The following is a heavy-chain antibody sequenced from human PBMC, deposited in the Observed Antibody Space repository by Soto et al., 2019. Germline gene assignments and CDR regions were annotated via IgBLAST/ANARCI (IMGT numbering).Heavy chain of an antibody. J-gene: IGHJ6*02. CDR3: ARTVTYCSSTSCYTGGPPPYGMDV. D-gene: IGHD2-2*02. V-gene: IGHV3-21*01. CDR1: GFTFITYS. CDR2: ISSSSSYI. Sequence: PRGSLRLSCAASGFTFITYSMNWVRQAPGKGLEWVSSISSSSSYIYYADSVKGRFTISRDNAKNSLYLQMNSLRAEDTAVYYCARTVTYCSSTSCYTGGPPPYGMDVWGQGTTVTVSS.